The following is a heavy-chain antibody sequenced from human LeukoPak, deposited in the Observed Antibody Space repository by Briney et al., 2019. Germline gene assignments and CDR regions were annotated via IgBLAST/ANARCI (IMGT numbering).Heavy chain of an antibody. D-gene: IGHD3-9*01. CDR2: ISWTSGSM. J-gene: IGHJ4*02. CDR3: AKDLYYDLLMGTFDH. Sequence: GGSLRPSCAASGFTFDDYAMNWVRQAPGKGLEWVSGISWTSGSMGYADSVKGRLTISRDNAKNSLYLQMNSLRAEDTAVYYCAKDLYYDLLMGTFDHWGQGTLVTVSS. V-gene: IGHV3-9*01. CDR1: GFTFDDYA.